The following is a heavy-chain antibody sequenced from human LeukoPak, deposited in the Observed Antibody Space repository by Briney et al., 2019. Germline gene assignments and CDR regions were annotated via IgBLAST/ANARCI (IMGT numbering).Heavy chain of an antibody. V-gene: IGHV1-2*02. CDR2: INPNSGGT. Sequence: ASVKVSCKVSGYTLTELSMHWVRQAPGQGLEWMGWINPNSGGTNYAQKFQGRVTMTRDTSISTAYVELSRLRSDDTAVYYCASAYCRGGSCYDYYYYYMDVWGKGTTVAISS. CDR1: GYTLTELS. CDR3: ASAYCRGGSCYDYYYYYMDV. J-gene: IGHJ6*03. D-gene: IGHD2-15*01.